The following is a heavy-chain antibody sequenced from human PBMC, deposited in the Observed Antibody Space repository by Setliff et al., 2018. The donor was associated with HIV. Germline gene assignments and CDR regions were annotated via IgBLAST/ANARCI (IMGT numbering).Heavy chain of an antibody. D-gene: IGHD3-10*01. J-gene: IGHJ5*02. CDR3: ASSGSGSYINWFGP. CDR1: GFTFSSYE. V-gene: IGHV3-48*03. CDR2: ISSSGSTI. Sequence: CAASGFTFSSYEMNWVRQAPGKGLEWVSYISSSGSTIFYADSVKGRFTISRDNDKNSVHLQMTSLRAEDTAVYYCASSGSGSYINWFGPWGQGTLVTVSS.